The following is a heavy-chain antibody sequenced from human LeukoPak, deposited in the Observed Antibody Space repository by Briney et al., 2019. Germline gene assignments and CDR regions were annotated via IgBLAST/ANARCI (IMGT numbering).Heavy chain of an antibody. CDR2: IIPILGIA. D-gene: IGHD3-22*01. V-gene: IGHV1-69*04. CDR3: ARGDYYDSSGYYEYFQH. Sequence: SVKVSFKASGGTFSSYAISWVRQAPGQGLEWMGRIIPILGIANYAQKFQGRVTITADKSTSTAYMELSSLRSEDTAVYYCARGDYYDSSGYYEYFQHWGQGTLVTVSS. J-gene: IGHJ1*01. CDR1: GGTFSSYA.